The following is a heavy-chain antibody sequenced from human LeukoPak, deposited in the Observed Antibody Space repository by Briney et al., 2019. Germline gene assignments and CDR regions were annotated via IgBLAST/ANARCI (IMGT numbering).Heavy chain of an antibody. J-gene: IGHJ5*02. Sequence: GGSLRLSCAASGFTFSNYWMHWVRQAPGKGLVWVSRINTDGSNRNYADSVKGRFTISRDNAKNSLYLQMNSLRAEDTAVYYCARDRTGRIFDAWGQGTLVTVSS. CDR1: GFTFSNYW. D-gene: IGHD1-14*01. CDR3: ARDRTGRIFDA. V-gene: IGHV3-74*01. CDR2: INTDGSNR.